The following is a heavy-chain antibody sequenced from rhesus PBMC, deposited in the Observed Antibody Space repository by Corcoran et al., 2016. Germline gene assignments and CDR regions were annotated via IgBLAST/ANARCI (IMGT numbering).Heavy chain of an antibody. Sequence: QVQLQESGPGLVKPSETLSLTRAVSGGSFSSYWWSWIRQPPGKGLEWIGEINGNSGSTNYNPSLKSRVTISKDASKNQFSLKLSSVTAADTAVYYCARYSGSYNAYFDYWGQGVLVTVSS. V-gene: IGHV4-80*01. J-gene: IGHJ4*01. D-gene: IGHD1-44*02. CDR3: ARYSGSYNAYFDY. CDR2: INGNSGST. CDR1: GGSFSSYW.